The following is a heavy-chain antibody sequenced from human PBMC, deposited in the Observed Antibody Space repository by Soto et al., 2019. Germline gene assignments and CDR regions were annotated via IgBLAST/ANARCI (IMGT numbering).Heavy chain of an antibody. CDR3: VHHGGDPYYHDF. V-gene: IGHV4-4*02. D-gene: IGHD4-17*01. CDR1: GGSLSSSSW. J-gene: IGHJ4*02. Sequence: SETLSLTCAVSGGSLSSSSWWSWVRPPPGKALEWLGEIYYSGSTKYNPSLNSRVTISADQSKNDFSLRLSSVTAADTAVYYCVHHGGDPYYHDFWGQGMLVTVSS. CDR2: IYYSGST.